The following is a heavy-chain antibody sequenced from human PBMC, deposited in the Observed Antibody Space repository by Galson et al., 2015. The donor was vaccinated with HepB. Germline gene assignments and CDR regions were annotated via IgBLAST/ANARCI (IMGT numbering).Heavy chain of an antibody. V-gene: IGHV3-23*01. CDR3: AKVRALTMIGDY. Sequence: SLRLSCAASGFTFSSYAMSWVRQAPGKGLEWVSAISGSGGSTYYADSVKGRFAISRDNSKNTLYLQMNSLRAEDTAVYYCAKVRALTMIGDYWGQGTLVTVSS. D-gene: IGHD3-22*01. CDR1: GFTFSSYA. J-gene: IGHJ4*02. CDR2: ISGSGGST.